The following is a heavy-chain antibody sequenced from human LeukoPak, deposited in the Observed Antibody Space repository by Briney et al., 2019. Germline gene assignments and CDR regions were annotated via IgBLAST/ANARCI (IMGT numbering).Heavy chain of an antibody. CDR1: GGSISSYY. V-gene: IGHV4-59*01. J-gene: IGHJ6*03. CDR3: ARGRGYSYGYGAFYYYYMDV. Sequence: SETLSLTCTVSGGSISSYYWSWIRQPPGKGLEWIGYIYYSGSTNYNPSLKSLVTISVDTSKNQFSLKLSSVTAADTAVYYCARGRGYSYGYGAFYYYYMDVWGKGTTVTVSS. CDR2: IYYSGST. D-gene: IGHD5-18*01.